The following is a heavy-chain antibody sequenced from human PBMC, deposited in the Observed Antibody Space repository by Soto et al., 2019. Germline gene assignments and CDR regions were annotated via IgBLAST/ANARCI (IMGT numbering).Heavy chain of an antibody. CDR1: GFTFSSYS. Sequence: GGSLRLSCAASGFTFSSYSMNWVRQAPGKGLEWVSSISSSSSYIYYADSVKGRFTISRDNAKNSLYLQMNSLRAEDTAVYYCARDSQTTVTIDYWGQGTLVTVSS. J-gene: IGHJ4*02. D-gene: IGHD4-17*01. V-gene: IGHV3-21*01. CDR2: ISSSSSYI. CDR3: ARDSQTTVTIDY.